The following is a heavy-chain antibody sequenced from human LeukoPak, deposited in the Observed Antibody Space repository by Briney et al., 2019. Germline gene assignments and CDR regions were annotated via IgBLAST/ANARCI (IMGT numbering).Heavy chain of an antibody. D-gene: IGHD3-22*01. CDR3: AGIPYYYDSSGLYYFDY. V-gene: IGHV4-34*01. CDR2: INHSGST. J-gene: IGHJ4*02. CDR1: GGSFSGYY. Sequence: SETLSLTCAVYGGSFSGYYWSWIRQPPGKGLEWIGAINHSGSTNYNPSLKSRVTISVDTSKNQFSLKLSSVTAADTAVYYCAGIPYYYDSSGLYYFDYWGQGTLVTVSS.